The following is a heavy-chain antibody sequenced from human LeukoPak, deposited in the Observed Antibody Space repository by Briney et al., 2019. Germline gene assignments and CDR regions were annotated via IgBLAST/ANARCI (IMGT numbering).Heavy chain of an antibody. D-gene: IGHD1-14*01. CDR1: EFSVGSNY. J-gene: IGHJ4*02. V-gene: IGHV3-23*01. Sequence: GGSLRLSCAASEFSVGSNYMTWVRQAPGKGLEWVSGISGSGDSTYYADSVKGRFTISRDDSENTLYLQMNSLRAEDTAVYYCAKATGYLLWGQGTLVTVSS. CDR2: ISGSGDST. CDR3: AKATGYLL.